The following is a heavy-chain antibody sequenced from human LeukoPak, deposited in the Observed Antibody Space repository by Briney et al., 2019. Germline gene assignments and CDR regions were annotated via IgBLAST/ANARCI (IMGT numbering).Heavy chain of an antibody. J-gene: IGHJ3*02. CDR3: ARDPTSSWETAFDI. CDR2: IKSKTDGGTT. D-gene: IGHD1-26*01. Sequence: PGGSLRLSCAASGFTFSNAWMSWVRQAPGKGLKWVGRIKSKTDGGTTDYAAPVKGRYTISRDDSKNTLYLQMNSLRAEDTAVYYCARDPTSSWETAFDIWGQGTMVTVSS. CDR1: GFTFSNAW. V-gene: IGHV3-15*01.